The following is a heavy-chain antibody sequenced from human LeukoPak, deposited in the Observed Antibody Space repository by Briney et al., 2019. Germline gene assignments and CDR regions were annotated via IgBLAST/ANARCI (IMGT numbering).Heavy chain of an antibody. CDR2: IKQDGGEK. CDR1: GFTFSSYW. Sequence: GGSLRLSCAASGFTFSSYWMSWVRQAPGKRPERVAHIKQDGGEKYYVDSVKGRFTISRDNAKNSLYLQMNSLRAEDTAVYYCARESEAAGTYYLDHWGQGNLVTVSS. J-gene: IGHJ4*02. V-gene: IGHV3-7*01. CDR3: ARESEAAGTYYLDH. D-gene: IGHD6-25*01.